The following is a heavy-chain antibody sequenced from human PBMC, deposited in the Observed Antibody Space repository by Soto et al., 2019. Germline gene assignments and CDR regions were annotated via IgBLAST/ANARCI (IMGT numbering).Heavy chain of an antibody. V-gene: IGHV3-23*01. D-gene: IGHD3-22*01. CDR1: GFTFSSYA. J-gene: IGHJ3*02. CDR2: ISGSGGST. Sequence: GGSLRLSCAASGFTFSSYAMSWVRQAPGKGLEWVSAISGSGGSTYYADSVKGRFTISRDNSKNTLYLQMNSLRAEDTAVYYCAKDLGGHSSGYYFEDAFDIWGQGTMVTVSS. CDR3: AKDLGGHSSGYYFEDAFDI.